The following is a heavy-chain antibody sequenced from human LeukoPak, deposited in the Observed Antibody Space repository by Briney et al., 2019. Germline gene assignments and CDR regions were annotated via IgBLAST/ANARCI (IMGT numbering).Heavy chain of an antibody. D-gene: IGHD6-19*01. CDR1: GGSITGYY. CDR3: ARDAVAGRVYYFDY. V-gene: IGHV4-59*01. Sequence: SETLSLTCTVSGGSITGYYWGWIRQPPGKGLEWIGYIYHSGSTKYNPSLKSRVTMSVDTSKNHFSLKLSSVTAADTAVYYCARDAVAGRVYYFDYGGQGILVTVSS. CDR2: IYHSGST. J-gene: IGHJ4*02.